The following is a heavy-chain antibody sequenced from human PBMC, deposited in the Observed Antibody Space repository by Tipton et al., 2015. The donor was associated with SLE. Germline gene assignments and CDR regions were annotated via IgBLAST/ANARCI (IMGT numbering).Heavy chain of an antibody. CDR2: ISGSSRYM. D-gene: IGHD6-13*01. CDR3: ARDGIAAAGRNFDY. V-gene: IGHV3-21*03. CDR1: GFTFSTYS. J-gene: IGHJ4*02. Sequence: SLRLSCAASGFTFSTYSMNWVRQAPGKGLEWVSSISGSSRYMYYADSVKGRFTISRDNAKNSLYLQMNSLRVEDTAIYYCARDGIAAAGRNFDYWGQGPLVTVSS.